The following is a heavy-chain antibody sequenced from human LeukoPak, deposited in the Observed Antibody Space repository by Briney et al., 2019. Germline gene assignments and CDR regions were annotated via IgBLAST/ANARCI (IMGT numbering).Heavy chain of an antibody. CDR1: GDSVSSNRAA. CDR2: TYYRSRWYN. Sequence: SQTLSLTCAISGDSVSSNRAAWTWIRQSPSRGLEWLGRTYYRSRWYNDYAVSVKSRIAIDPDTSKNQFSLQLNSVTPEDTAVYYCARDRWSYYFDYWGQGALVTVSS. CDR3: ARDRWSYYFDY. V-gene: IGHV6-1*01. J-gene: IGHJ4*02. D-gene: IGHD6-13*01.